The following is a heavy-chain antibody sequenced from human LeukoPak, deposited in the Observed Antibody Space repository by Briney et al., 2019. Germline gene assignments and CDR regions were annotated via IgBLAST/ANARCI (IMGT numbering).Heavy chain of an antibody. Sequence: GGSLRLSCAASGFTFSTYGMHWVRQAPGGGLEWVAFIRYDGGNKYQADSVKGRFTISRDNSKNNVYLQMYSLRVEDTSIYYCVIDYNWGFDYWGQGTVVTVSS. CDR1: GFTFSTYG. CDR2: IRYDGGNK. J-gene: IGHJ4*02. D-gene: IGHD1-1*01. CDR3: VIDYNWGFDY. V-gene: IGHV3-30*02.